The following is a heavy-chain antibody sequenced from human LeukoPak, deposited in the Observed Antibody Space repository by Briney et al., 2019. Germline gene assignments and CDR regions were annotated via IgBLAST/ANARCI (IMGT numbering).Heavy chain of an antibody. D-gene: IGHD3/OR15-3a*01. CDR1: GGTFSSYA. V-gene: IGHV1-69*13. CDR2: IIPIFGTA. J-gene: IGHJ4*02. Sequence: WASVKVSCKASGGTFSSYAISWVRQAPGQGLEWMGGIIPIFGTANYAQKFQGRVTITADESTSTAYMELSSLRSEDTAVYYCARRDWAHQDYWGQGTLVTVSS. CDR3: ARRDWAHQDY.